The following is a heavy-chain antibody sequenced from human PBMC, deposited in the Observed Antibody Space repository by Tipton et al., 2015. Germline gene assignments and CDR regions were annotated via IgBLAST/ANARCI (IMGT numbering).Heavy chain of an antibody. CDR1: AFNFNTYW. Sequence: SLRLSCAASAFNFNTYWMTWVRQAPGKGLEWVANIDEAGNQKYYVASVKGRFTISRDNANNSLYLQMNYLRPDDTAVYFCARHNSGDYGSLDYWGQGALVTVSS. J-gene: IGHJ4*02. CDR3: ARHNSGDYGSLDY. D-gene: IGHD4-17*01. V-gene: IGHV3-7*01. CDR2: IDEAGNQK.